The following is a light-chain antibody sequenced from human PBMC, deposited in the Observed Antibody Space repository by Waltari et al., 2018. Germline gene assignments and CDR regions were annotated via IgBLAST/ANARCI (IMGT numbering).Light chain of an antibody. Sequence: QSALTQPASVSGSPGQSITISCTGPSSDVGGYNYGSWYQQHPDKAPKLMIYDVNNRASGVSNRFSGSKSGNTASLTISGLQAEDEADYYCSSYTSSSTLFGGGTKLTVL. V-gene: IGLV2-14*03. CDR3: SSYTSSSTL. J-gene: IGLJ2*01. CDR1: SSDVGGYNY. CDR2: DVN.